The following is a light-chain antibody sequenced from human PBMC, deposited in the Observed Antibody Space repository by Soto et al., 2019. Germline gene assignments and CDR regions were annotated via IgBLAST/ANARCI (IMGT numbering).Light chain of an antibody. Sequence: QSVLTQSPSASASLGASVKLTCTLSSGHSNYAIAWHQQQPEKGPRYLMKLNSDGSHGKGDGIPDRFSGSSSGAERYLTISSLQSEDEADYYCQTWGTGIVVFGGGTQLTVL. J-gene: IGLJ2*01. CDR3: QTWGTGIVV. V-gene: IGLV4-69*01. CDR1: SGHSNYA. CDR2: LNSDGSH.